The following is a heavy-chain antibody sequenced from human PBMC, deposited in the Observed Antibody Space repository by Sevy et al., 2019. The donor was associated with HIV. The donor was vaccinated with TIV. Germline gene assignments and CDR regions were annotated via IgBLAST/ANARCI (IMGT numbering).Heavy chain of an antibody. Sequence: GESLKISCKGSGYSFTSYWIGWVRQMPGKGLEWMGIIYPGGSDTRYSPSFQGQVTISADKYISTAYLQWSSLKASDTAMYYCARQGYYGSGSYHFDYWGQGTLVTVSS. CDR2: IYPGGSDT. CDR1: GYSFTSYW. V-gene: IGHV5-51*01. J-gene: IGHJ4*02. CDR3: ARQGYYGSGSYHFDY. D-gene: IGHD3-10*01.